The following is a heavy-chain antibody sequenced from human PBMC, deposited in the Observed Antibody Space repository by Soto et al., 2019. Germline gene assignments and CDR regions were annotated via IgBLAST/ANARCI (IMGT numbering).Heavy chain of an antibody. CDR3: ARKDSGYADYMDV. J-gene: IGHJ6*03. CDR2: IYYSGGT. D-gene: IGHD5-12*01. Sequence: QVQLQESGLRLVKPSQTLSLTCTVSGGSISRGGYYWSWIRQHPGKGLEWIGYIYYSGGTYYNPSLKSRVTISVDTSENQFSLRLSSVTAADTAVYYCARKDSGYADYMDVWGKGTTVTVSS. CDR1: GGSISRGGYY. V-gene: IGHV4-31*03.